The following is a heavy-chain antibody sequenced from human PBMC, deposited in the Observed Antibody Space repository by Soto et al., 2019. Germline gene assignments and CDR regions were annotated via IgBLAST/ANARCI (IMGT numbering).Heavy chain of an antibody. J-gene: IGHJ4*02. CDR3: AKSLYYYDSSPLDH. D-gene: IGHD3-22*01. CDR1: GFDFEDYA. CDR2: TNSDGTDS. V-gene: IGHV3-43D*04. Sequence: VQLVESGVIGVQTGGSLRLSCAAAGFDFEDYAMHWVRQVPGKGLEWVSLTNSDGTDSYYADSVKGRFTISRDNAKTTLYLQMDRLRPEDTALYFFAKSLYYYDSSPLDHWGQGTLVTVSS.